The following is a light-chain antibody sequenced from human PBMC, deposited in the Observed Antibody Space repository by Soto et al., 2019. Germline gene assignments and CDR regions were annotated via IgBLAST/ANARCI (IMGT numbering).Light chain of an antibody. J-gene: IGLJ3*02. CDR1: SSDVGSYNY. CDR2: DVN. CDR3: CSHAASYTWV. V-gene: IGLV2-11*01. Sequence: QSVLTQPRSVSGSPGQSVTISCTGTSSDVGSYNYISWYQQHPGKAPKRLIYDVNGRPSGVPDRFSGSKSGNTASLTISGLQAEDEADYHCCSHAASYTWVFGEGTKLTVL.